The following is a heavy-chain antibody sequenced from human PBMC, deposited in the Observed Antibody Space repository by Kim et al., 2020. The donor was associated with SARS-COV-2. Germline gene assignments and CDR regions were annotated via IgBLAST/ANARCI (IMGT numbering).Heavy chain of an antibody. V-gene: IGHV3-7*03. Sequence: GGSLRLSCAASGFSFSNYWMSWVRQAPGKGLEWVANIKQDGSEKYYVDSVKGRFTISRDNAKKSLFLQMDSLRAEDTAVYFCAREFTMVRGVITGDYYF. D-gene: IGHD3-10*01. CDR1: GFSFSNYW. CDR2: IKQDGSEK. CDR3: AREFTMVRGVITGDYYF. J-gene: IGHJ4*01.